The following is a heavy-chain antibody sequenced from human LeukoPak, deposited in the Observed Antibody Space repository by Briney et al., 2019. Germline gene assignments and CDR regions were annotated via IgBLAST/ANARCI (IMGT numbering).Heavy chain of an antibody. CDR2: ISSSGSTM. D-gene: IGHD2-2*01. CDR1: GFTFSSYE. Sequence: GGSLRLSCAASGFTFSSYEMNWVRQAPGKGLEWVSHISSSGSTMYYADSVKGRFTISRDNAKNSLYLQMNSLRAEDTAVYYCARDSAQGYCSSTSCYEVYWGQGTLVTVSS. V-gene: IGHV3-48*03. CDR3: ARDSAQGYCSSTSCYEVY. J-gene: IGHJ4*02.